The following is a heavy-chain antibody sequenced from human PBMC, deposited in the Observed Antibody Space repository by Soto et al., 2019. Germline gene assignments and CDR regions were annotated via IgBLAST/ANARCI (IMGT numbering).Heavy chain of an antibody. D-gene: IGHD6-6*01. V-gene: IGHV4-4*02. J-gene: IGHJ5*02. Sequence: QVQLQESGPGLVKSSGTLSLTCAVSSASIGTTYWWSWVRQPPGKGLEWIGEIYDSGRTNYNPSLKSRVTLSVDKSKNHFSLQLRSLTAADTAVYFCARNSFSTSSYNFLDPWGQGALVTVSS. CDR2: IYDSGRT. CDR1: SASIGTTYW. CDR3: ARNSFSTSSYNFLDP.